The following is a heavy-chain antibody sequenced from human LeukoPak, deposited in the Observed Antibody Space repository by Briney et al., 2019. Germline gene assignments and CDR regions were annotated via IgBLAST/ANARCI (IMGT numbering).Heavy chain of an antibody. CDR3: AKSPGYSSTRGFDY. V-gene: IGHV3-23*01. CDR2: ISGSGGST. Sequence: GGSLRLSCAASGFTFSSYAMSWVRQAPGKGLEWVSAISGSGGSTYYADSVKGRFTISRDNSKNTLYLQMNSLRAEDTAVYYCAKSPGYSSTRGFDYWGQGTLVTVSP. J-gene: IGHJ4*02. CDR1: GFTFSSYA. D-gene: IGHD2-2*01.